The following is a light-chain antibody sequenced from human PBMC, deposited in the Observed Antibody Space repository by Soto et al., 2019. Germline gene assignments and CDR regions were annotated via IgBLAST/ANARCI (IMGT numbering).Light chain of an antibody. Sequence: QSALTQPASVSGSPGQSITISCTGTSSDVGGYNYVSWYQQHPGKAPKLMIYDVSNRPSGVSNRFSGSKSGNTASLTISGLQAEDEAEYYCSSYRGSSTLVVFGGGTKVTVL. J-gene: IGLJ2*01. CDR3: SSYRGSSTLVV. CDR2: DVS. CDR1: SSDVGGYNY. V-gene: IGLV2-14*01.